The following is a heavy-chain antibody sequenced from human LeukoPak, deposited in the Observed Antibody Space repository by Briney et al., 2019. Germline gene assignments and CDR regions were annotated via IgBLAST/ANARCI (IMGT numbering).Heavy chain of an antibody. D-gene: IGHD2-15*01. Sequence: SETLSLTCTVSGGSINSASWSWIRQPPGKGLEWIGYIYYSGSTNYNPSLKSRVTISVDTSKNQFSLKLSSVTAADTAVYYCARSPRYCSGGSCYSSWGQGTLVTVSS. CDR3: ARSPRYCSGGSCYSS. J-gene: IGHJ4*02. CDR1: GGSINSAS. V-gene: IGHV4-59*01. CDR2: IYYSGST.